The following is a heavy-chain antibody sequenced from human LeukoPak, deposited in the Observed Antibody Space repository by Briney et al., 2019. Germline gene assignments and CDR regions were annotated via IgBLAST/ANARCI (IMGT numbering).Heavy chain of an antibody. CDR1: GFTFNSYA. Sequence: GRSLRLSCAASGFTFNSYAMRWVRQAPGKGLEWVAVISYDGSNKYYADSVKGRFTISRDNSKNTLYLQMNSLRAEDTAVYYCARGFRVCSGGSCYSGIFDYWGQGTLVTVSS. CDR3: ARGFRVCSGGSCYSGIFDY. CDR2: ISYDGSNK. D-gene: IGHD2-15*01. J-gene: IGHJ4*02. V-gene: IGHV3-30*04.